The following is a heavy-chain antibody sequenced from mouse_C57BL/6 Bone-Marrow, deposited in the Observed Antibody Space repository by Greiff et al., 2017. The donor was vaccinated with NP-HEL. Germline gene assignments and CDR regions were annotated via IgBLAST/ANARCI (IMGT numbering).Heavy chain of an antibody. CDR1: GYTFTSYG. CDR3: ASGYDEGDY. D-gene: IGHD2-2*01. Sequence: QVQLQQSGAELARPGASVKLSCKASGYTFTSYGISWVKQRTGQGLEWIGEIYPRSGNTYYNEKFKGKATLTADKSSSTAYMELRSLTSEDSAVYFCASGYDEGDYWGQGTTRTVSS. J-gene: IGHJ2*01. V-gene: IGHV1-81*01. CDR2: IYPRSGNT.